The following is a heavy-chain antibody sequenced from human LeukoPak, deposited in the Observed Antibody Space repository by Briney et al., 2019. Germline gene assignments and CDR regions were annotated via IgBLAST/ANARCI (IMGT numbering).Heavy chain of an antibody. CDR1: GGSISGSNW. D-gene: IGHD3-16*01. Sequence: SETLSLTCAVSGGSISGSNWWSWVRPPPGKGLEWIGEIFHSGSTNYSPSLKSRVTISIDKSKNQFSLKLTSVTVADTAVYYCASRLRHLLGYWGQGNLVTVSS. CDR3: ASRLRHLLGY. CDR2: IFHSGST. V-gene: IGHV4-4*02. J-gene: IGHJ4*02.